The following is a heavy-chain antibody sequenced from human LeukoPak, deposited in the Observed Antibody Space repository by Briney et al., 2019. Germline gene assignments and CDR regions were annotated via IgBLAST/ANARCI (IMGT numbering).Heavy chain of an antibody. CDR3: ARDGAGSSLYMDV. J-gene: IGHJ6*03. D-gene: IGHD6-6*01. CDR2: INSDGSRT. CDR1: GFTFSSYW. V-gene: IGHV3-74*01. Sequence: PGGSLRLSCAASGFTFSSYWRHWVRHAPGKGLVWVSRINSDGSRTSYADSVKGRFTIARDNAKNTLYLQMNSLRAEDTAVYYCARDGAGSSLYMDVWGKGTTVTVSS.